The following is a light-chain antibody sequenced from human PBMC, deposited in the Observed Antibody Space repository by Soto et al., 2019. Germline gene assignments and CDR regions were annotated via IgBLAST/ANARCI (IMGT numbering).Light chain of an antibody. V-gene: IGKV3-20*01. CDR1: QHVKPC. J-gene: IGKJ1*01. CDR2: DAS. CDR3: QQYGSSPTWT. Sequence: EIVLTQSPATLSLSPGERATLSCRARQHVKPCLVWYQQRPGQAPRLLIYDASPRAAGIPARFSGSGSGTDFTITISRLEPADFAASYCQQYGSSPTWTFGQGTKVDIK.